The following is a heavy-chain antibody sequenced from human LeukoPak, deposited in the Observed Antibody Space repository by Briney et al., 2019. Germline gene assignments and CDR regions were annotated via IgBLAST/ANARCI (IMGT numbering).Heavy chain of an antibody. J-gene: IGHJ4*02. V-gene: IGHV4-59*13. D-gene: IGHD3-10*01. CDR1: GGSISANS. CDR3: ARGARSSDY. CDR2: IYNSVTT. Sequence: SETLSLTCTVSGGSISANSWSWIRQPPGKGLEWIGYIYNSVTTNYNPSLTSRVTISVDTSKNQLSLKLSSATAADTAVYYCARGARSSDYWGQGTLVTVSS.